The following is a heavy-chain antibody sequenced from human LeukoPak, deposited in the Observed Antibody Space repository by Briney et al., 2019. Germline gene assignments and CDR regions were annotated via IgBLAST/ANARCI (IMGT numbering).Heavy chain of an antibody. D-gene: IGHD3-9*01. CDR1: GGTFSSYA. J-gene: IGHJ5*02. V-gene: IGHV1-69*04. Sequence: SVKVSCKASGGTFSSYAISWVRRAPGKGLEWMGRIIPILGIANYAQKFQGRVTITADKSTSTAYMELSSLRSEDTAVYYCARDRDYDILTLFDPWGQGTLVTVSS. CDR3: ARDRDYDILTLFDP. CDR2: IIPILGIA.